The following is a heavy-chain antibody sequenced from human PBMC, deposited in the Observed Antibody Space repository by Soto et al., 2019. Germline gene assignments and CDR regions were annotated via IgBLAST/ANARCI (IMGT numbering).Heavy chain of an antibody. CDR3: VKIRVPSSSYYAMDV. V-gene: IGHV3-23*01. Sequence: EVQLLESGAGLVQPGGTLSLSCAASGFTFGSYAMNWLRHAPGRGLECVSFISGSGRTTYYPDFVKVRFTVSRGNSKNTLYLLTTSPRGKDTAQYYCVKIRVPSSSYYAMDVWGIGTRVAVSS. CDR2: ISGSGRTT. CDR1: GFTFGSYA. J-gene: IGHJ6*04.